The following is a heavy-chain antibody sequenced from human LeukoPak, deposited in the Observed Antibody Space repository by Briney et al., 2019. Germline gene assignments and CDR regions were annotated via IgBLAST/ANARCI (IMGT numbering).Heavy chain of an antibody. Sequence: SVKVSCKASGGTFSSYAISWVRQAPGQGLEWMGGIIPIFGTADYAQKFQGRVTITADESTSTAYMELSSLRSEDTGVYYCARDLGIAAAGTSENWFDPWGQGTLVTVSS. CDR3: ARDLGIAAAGTSENWFDP. D-gene: IGHD6-13*01. V-gene: IGHV1-69*13. CDR2: IIPIFGTA. CDR1: GGTFSSYA. J-gene: IGHJ5*02.